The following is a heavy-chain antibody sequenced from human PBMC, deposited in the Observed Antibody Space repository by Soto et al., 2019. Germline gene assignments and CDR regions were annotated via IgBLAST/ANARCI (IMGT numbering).Heavy chain of an antibody. Sequence: QVQLVQSGAEVKKPGSSVKVSCKASGGTFSSYAISWVRQAPGQGLEWMGGIIPIFGTANYAQKFQGRVTITADESTSTAYMELSSLRSEDTAVXXXXXXESYDFWSGYYDYWGQGTXVTVSS. CDR2: IIPIFGTA. CDR1: GGTFSSYA. J-gene: IGHJ4*02. V-gene: IGHV1-69*01. CDR3: XXXESYDFWSGYYDY. D-gene: IGHD3-3*01.